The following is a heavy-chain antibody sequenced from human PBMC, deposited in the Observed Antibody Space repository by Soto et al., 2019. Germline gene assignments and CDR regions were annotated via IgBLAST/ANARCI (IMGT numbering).Heavy chain of an antibody. CDR3: ARVSDSSTIGNYGMDV. D-gene: IGHD3-22*01. V-gene: IGHV1-2*04. Sequence: EASVKVSCTASGYTFTGYYMHWARQAPGQGLEWMGWINPNSGGTNYAQKFQGWVTMTRDTSISTAYMELSRLRSDDTAVYYCARVSDSSTIGNYGMDVWGQGTTVTVSS. CDR1: GYTFTGYY. CDR2: INPNSGGT. J-gene: IGHJ6*02.